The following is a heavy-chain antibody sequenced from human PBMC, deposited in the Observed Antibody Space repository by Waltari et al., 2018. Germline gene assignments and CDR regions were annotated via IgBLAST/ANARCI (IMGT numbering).Heavy chain of an antibody. V-gene: IGHV4-34*01. CDR1: GRFSRGYL. J-gene: IGHJ6*02. CDR2: INHSGST. Sequence: QVQLQQWGAGLVKPSEPLSLTCALHGRFSRGYLWSCSRQSPGHGVGWIGEINHSGSTNYNPPLKSRVTISIDTSKNQFSLKLSSVTAADTAVYYCARGPATLMITFGGVIAPYGMDVWGQGTTVTVSS. CDR3: ARGPATLMITFGGVIAPYGMDV. D-gene: IGHD3-16*02.